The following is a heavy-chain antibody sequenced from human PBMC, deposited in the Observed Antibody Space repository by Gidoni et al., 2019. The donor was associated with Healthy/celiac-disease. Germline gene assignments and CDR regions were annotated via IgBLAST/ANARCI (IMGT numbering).Heavy chain of an antibody. J-gene: IGHJ4*02. CDR1: GFTFSSYE. CDR2: ISSSGSTI. Sequence: EVQLVESGGGLVQPGGSLRISCAASGFTFSSYEMNWVRQAPGKGLEWVSYISSSGSTIYYADSVKGRFTISRDNAKNSLYLQMNSLRAEDTAVYYCAGSLLLRVGVTFDYWGQGTLVTVSS. D-gene: IGHD1-26*01. CDR3: AGSLLLRVGVTFDY. V-gene: IGHV3-48*03.